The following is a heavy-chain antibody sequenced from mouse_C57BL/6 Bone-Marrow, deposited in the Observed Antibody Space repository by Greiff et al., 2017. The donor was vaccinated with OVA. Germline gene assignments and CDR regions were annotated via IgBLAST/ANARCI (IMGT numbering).Heavy chain of an antibody. CDR2: IDPSDSYT. CDR3: ARPLTGTGYAMDY. J-gene: IGHJ4*01. V-gene: IGHV1-69*01. D-gene: IGHD4-1*01. CDR1: GYTFTSYW. Sequence: QVQLQQPGAELVMPGASVKLSCKASGYTFTSYWMHWVKQRPGQGLEWIGEIDPSDSYTNYNQKFKGKSTLTVDKSSSTAYMQLSSLTSEDSAVYYCARPLTGTGYAMDYWGQGTSVTVSS.